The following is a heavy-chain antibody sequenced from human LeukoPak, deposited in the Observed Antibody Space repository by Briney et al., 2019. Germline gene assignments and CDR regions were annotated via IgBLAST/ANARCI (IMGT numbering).Heavy chain of an antibody. CDR3: AKQLGYCSDGSCYFPY. J-gene: IGHJ4*02. Sequence: GGSLRLSCAASRFTFSIYAMSWVRQAPGKGLEWVSAISNNGGYTYYADSVQGRFTISRDNSKSTLCLQMNSLRAEDTAVYYCAKQLGYCSDGSCYFPYWGQGTLVTVSS. D-gene: IGHD2-15*01. CDR2: ISNNGGYT. CDR1: RFTFSIYA. V-gene: IGHV3-23*01.